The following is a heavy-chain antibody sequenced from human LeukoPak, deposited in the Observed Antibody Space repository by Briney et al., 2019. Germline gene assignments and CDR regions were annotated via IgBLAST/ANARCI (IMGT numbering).Heavy chain of an antibody. CDR3: AADHPNTITIFGVVDYWYFDL. J-gene: IGHJ2*01. D-gene: IGHD3-3*01. Sequence: ASVKVSCKASGFTFTSSAVQWVRQARGQRLEWIGWIVVGSGNTNYAQKFQERVTITRDMSTSTAYMELSSLRSEDTAVYYCAADHPNTITIFGVVDYWYFDLWGRGTLVTVSS. CDR2: IVVGSGNT. CDR1: GFTFTSSA. V-gene: IGHV1-58*01.